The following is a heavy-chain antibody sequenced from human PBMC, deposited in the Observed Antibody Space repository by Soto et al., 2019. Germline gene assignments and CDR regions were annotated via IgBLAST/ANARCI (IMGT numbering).Heavy chain of an antibody. CDR3: ANRYCSGGSCYPPYYYGMDV. CDR1: GFTFSNYY. J-gene: IGHJ6*02. CDR2: LSGGST. D-gene: IGHD2-15*01. V-gene: IGHV3-23*04. Sequence: EVQLVESGGGLVQPGGSLRLSCAASGFTFSNYYMHWVRQAPGMGLVWVSCLSGGSTYYADSVKGRFTISRDNSKNTLYLQMNSLRAEDTAVYYCANRYCSGGSCYPPYYYGMDVWGQGTTVTVSS.